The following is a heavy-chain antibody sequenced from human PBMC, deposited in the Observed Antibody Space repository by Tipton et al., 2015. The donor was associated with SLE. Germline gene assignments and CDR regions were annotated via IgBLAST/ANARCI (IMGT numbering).Heavy chain of an antibody. Sequence: SLRLSCAASGFTFSSYSLNWVRQAPGKGLEWVSSISSSSSYIFYADSVKGLFTISRDNAKNSLFLQMNSLRAEDTAVYYCARDDYGEAFDLWGQGTMVTVSS. CDR2: ISSSSSYI. V-gene: IGHV3-21*06. D-gene: IGHD4-17*01. CDR1: GFTFSSYS. CDR3: ARDDYGEAFDL. J-gene: IGHJ3*01.